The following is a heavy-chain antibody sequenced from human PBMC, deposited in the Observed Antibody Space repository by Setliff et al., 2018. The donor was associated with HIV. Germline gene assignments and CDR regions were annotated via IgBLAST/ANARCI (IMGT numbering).Heavy chain of an antibody. D-gene: IGHD3-10*01. CDR2: IDPNSGGT. CDR1: GYSFTGHY. CDR3: ARTALWFDEADWYFDL. J-gene: IGHJ2*01. V-gene: IGHV1-2*06. Sequence: ASVKVSCKASGYSFTGHYIHWVRQAPGQGLEWLGRIDPNSGGTKYAQKFQGRVTMTRDTSITTAYMELSRLRSDDTAVYYCARTALWFDEADWYFDLWGRGTLVTVSS.